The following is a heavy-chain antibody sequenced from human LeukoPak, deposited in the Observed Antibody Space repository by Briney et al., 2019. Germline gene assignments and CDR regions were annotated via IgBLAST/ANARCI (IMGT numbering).Heavy chain of an antibody. D-gene: IGHD6-19*01. Sequence: GGSLRLSCAASGFTFSSYALSWVRQAPGKGPEWVSGISSSGKSTYYADSVKGRSTISRDNSKNTLYLQMNSLRAEDTAVYYCAKEPYRPPQWPGGWGQGTLVTVSS. CDR3: AKEPYRPPQWPGG. CDR1: GFTFSSYA. CDR2: ISSSGKST. V-gene: IGHV3-23*01. J-gene: IGHJ1*01.